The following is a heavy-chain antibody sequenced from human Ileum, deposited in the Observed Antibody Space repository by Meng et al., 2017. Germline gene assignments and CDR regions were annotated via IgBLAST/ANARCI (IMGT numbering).Heavy chain of an antibody. CDR2: INREGSEK. CDR1: GSMFSRPW. Sequence: GESLKISCVGSGSMFSRPWMHWVRQSPGRGLEWVANINREGSEKNYVDSVRGRFTISRDNAKNSLYLQMNSLGVDDTAVYYCVGLIGYCSGGSCSNCFDSWGQGTLVTVSS. J-gene: IGHJ5*01. D-gene: IGHD2-15*01. CDR3: VGLIGYCSGGSCSNCFDS. V-gene: IGHV3-7*01.